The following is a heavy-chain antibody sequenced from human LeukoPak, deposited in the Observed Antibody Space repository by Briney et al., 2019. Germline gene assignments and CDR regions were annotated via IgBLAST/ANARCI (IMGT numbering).Heavy chain of an antibody. Sequence: PGGSQRLSCAASGFTFSSYGMHWVRQAPGKGLEWVAVIWYDGSNKYYADSVKGRFTISRDNSKNTLYLQMNSLRAEDTAVYYCVRGDYYDSSGPENWGQGTLVTVSS. D-gene: IGHD3-22*01. V-gene: IGHV3-33*01. J-gene: IGHJ4*02. CDR2: IWYDGSNK. CDR1: GFTFSSYG. CDR3: VRGDYYDSSGPEN.